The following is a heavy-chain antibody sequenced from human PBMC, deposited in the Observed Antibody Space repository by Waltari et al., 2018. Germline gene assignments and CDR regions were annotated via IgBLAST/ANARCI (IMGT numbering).Heavy chain of an antibody. CDR1: GYTFTGYY. D-gene: IGHD3-22*01. Sequence: QVQLVQSGAEVKKPGASVKVSCKASGYTFTGYYMHWVRQAPGQGLEWMGRIIPILGIANYAQKFQGRVTITADKSTSTAYMELSSLRSEDTAVYYCTLSGGYYYDSSGRDYWGQGTLVTVSS. CDR2: IIPILGIA. J-gene: IGHJ4*02. CDR3: TLSGGYYYDSSGRDY. V-gene: IGHV1-69*09.